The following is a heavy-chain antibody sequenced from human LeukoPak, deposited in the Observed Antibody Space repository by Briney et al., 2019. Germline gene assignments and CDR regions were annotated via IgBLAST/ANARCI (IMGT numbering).Heavy chain of an antibody. CDR1: GFTFSSYA. D-gene: IGHD4-17*01. CDR3: AKSSRDYGNAFDI. Sequence: GGSLRLSCAASGFTFSSYAMSWVRQAPGKGLEWVSAISGSGGSTYYADSVKCRFTISRDNSKNTLYLQMNSLRAEDTAVYYCAKSSRDYGNAFDIWGQGTMVTVSS. V-gene: IGHV3-23*01. CDR2: ISGSGGST. J-gene: IGHJ3*02.